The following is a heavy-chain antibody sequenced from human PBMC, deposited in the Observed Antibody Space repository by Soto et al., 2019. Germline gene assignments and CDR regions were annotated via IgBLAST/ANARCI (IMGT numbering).Heavy chain of an antibody. Sequence: EVQLVESGGGLVKPGGSLRLSCAASGFIFSSYSMNWVRQAPGKGLEWVSYIGSSSTYIYYADSVKGRFTITRDNAKNSLYLEMHSPRGADTAVYYCATNVVATTRALDIWGQGTMVTVSS. V-gene: IGHV3-21*01. CDR3: ATNVVATTRALDI. CDR2: IGSSSTYI. J-gene: IGHJ3*02. D-gene: IGHD1-1*01. CDR1: GFIFSSYS.